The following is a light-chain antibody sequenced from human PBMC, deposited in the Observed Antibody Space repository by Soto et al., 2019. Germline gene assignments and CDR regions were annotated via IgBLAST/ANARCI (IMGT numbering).Light chain of an antibody. Sequence: EIVLTQSPGSLSLSPGERATISCRASQSVSSSYFAWYQQKPGQAPRLLIYAASTRVTGIPDRFSGSGSGRDFTLTISSVVPEDFAAYYCQQYCSSPMYTFGQGTKLEIK. J-gene: IGKJ2*01. CDR3: QQYCSSPMYT. CDR2: AAS. V-gene: IGKV3-20*01. CDR1: QSVSSSY.